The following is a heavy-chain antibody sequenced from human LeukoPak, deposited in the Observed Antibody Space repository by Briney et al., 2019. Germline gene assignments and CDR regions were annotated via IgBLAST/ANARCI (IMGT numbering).Heavy chain of an antibody. J-gene: IGHJ4*02. CDR2: IYYSGST. D-gene: IGHD1-7*01. Sequence: SETLSLTCTVSGGSTSSYYWSWIRQPPGKGLEWIGYIYYSGSTNYNPSLKSRVTISVDTSKNQFSLKLSSVTAADTAVYYCARPFLSGITGTYFDYWGQGTLVTVSS. CDR1: GGSTSSYY. V-gene: IGHV4-59*01. CDR3: ARPFLSGITGTYFDY.